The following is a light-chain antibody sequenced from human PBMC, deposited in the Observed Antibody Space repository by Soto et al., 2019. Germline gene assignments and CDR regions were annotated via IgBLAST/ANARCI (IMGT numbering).Light chain of an antibody. J-gene: IGLJ1*01. CDR1: SSDVGGYNY. CDR3: SSYTSSSTGV. CDR2: DVS. V-gene: IGLV2-14*01. Sequence: QSALTQPASVSGSPGQSITISCTGTSSDVGGYNYVSWYQQHPGKAPKLMIYDVSNRPSGVSNRFSGSKSGNTASLTISGLQAEHEADYYCSSYTSSSTGVFGTGTKVTV.